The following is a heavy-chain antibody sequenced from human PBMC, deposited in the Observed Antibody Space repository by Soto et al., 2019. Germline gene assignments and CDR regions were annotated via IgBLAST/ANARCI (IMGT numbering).Heavy chain of an antibody. D-gene: IGHD2-8*02. V-gene: IGHV1-69*02. J-gene: IGHJ6*02. Sequence: QVQLVQSGAEVRKPGSSVKVSCMASGSTFSSYTVNWVRQAPGKGLEWIGRIIPVLTVTDYARRFLGRVTSTADRSATAAYREWTRLTSEDTAVYHCARRRSCCTDGYKKFYYGMDGWGPGTTVTVSS. CDR2: IIPVLTVT. CDR1: GSTFSSYT. CDR3: ARRRSCCTDGYKKFYYGMDG.